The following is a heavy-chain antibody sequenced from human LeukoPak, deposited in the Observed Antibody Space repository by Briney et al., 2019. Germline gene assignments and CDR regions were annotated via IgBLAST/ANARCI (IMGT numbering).Heavy chain of an antibody. V-gene: IGHV3-23*01. J-gene: IGHJ4*02. CDR3: AKVGFSEMEWLLYSDH. CDR1: AFTFSTYA. Sequence: GGSLRLSCAASAFTFSTYAMIWVRQAPGKGLEWVSGISGSGGSSFYADSVKGRFTISRDNSKNTLYLQMNSLRAEDTAVYYCAKVGFSEMEWLLYSDHWGQGTLVTVSS. CDR2: ISGSGGSS. D-gene: IGHD3-3*01.